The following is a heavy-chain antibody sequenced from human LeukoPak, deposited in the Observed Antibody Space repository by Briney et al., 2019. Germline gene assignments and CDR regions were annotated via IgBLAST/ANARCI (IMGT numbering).Heavy chain of an antibody. CDR1: GGSISSYY. D-gene: IGHD2-2*01. V-gene: IGHV4-4*07. CDR3: ADQYCSSTSCYDLDY. Sequence: SETLSLTCTVSGGSISSYYWSWIRQPAGKGLEWIGRIYTSGSTNYNPSLKSRVTMSVDTSKNQFSLKLSSVTAADTAVYYCADQYCSSTSCYDLDYWGQGTLVTVSS. J-gene: IGHJ4*02. CDR2: IYTSGST.